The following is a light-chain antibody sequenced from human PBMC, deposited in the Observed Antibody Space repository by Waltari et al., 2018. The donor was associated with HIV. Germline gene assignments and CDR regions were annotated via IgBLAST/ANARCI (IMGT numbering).Light chain of an antibody. Sequence: QSVLTPPPSVSAAPGPTATTSCSGSSYNSGNNYLSSYQQVTGAAPKLVLYDNNERPSGIRDRFSGSKSGTSATLDITGLQPGDEADYYCGTWDSGKNVWVFGGGTKLTVL. CDR1: SYNSGNNY. CDR2: DNN. CDR3: GTWDSGKNVWV. V-gene: IGLV1-51*01. J-gene: IGLJ3*02.